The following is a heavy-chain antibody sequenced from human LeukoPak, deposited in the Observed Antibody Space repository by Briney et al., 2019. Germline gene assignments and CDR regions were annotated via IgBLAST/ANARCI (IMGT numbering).Heavy chain of an antibody. CDR1: GFTFSSYG. Sequence: GGSLRLSCAASGFTFSSYGMSWVRQAPGKGLEWVSYISSSSNTIYYADSVKGRFTISRDNAKNSLYLQMNSLRAEDTAVYYCAREWKFDIWGQGTMVTVSS. CDR3: AREWKFDI. D-gene: IGHD1-1*01. J-gene: IGHJ3*02. CDR2: ISSSSNTI. V-gene: IGHV3-48*01.